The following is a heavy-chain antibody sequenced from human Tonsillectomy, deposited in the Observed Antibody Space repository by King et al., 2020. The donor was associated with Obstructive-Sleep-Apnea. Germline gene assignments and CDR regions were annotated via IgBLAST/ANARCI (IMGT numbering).Heavy chain of an antibody. Sequence: QLVQSGAEVKKPGESLKISCKGSGYSFTSKWIIWVRQMPGKGLEWMGVIYPGDSDTRYSPSFQGQVTISADRSISTAYLQWSSLKASDTAMYFCARAGIAVAGSWGIDYWGQGSLAT. J-gene: IGHJ4*02. CDR2: IYPGDSDT. CDR1: GYSFTSKW. CDR3: ARAGIAVAGSWGIDY. D-gene: IGHD6-19*01. V-gene: IGHV5-51*01.